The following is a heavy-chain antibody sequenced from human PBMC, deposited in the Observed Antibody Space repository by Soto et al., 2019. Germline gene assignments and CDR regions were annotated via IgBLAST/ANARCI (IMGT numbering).Heavy chain of an antibody. CDR1: GGSFTRNG. J-gene: IGHJ4*02. V-gene: IGHV1-69*06. D-gene: IGHD2-15*01. Sequence: QVQLEQSGAEVKKPGSSVKVSCKTSGGSFTRNGISWARQAPGQGLEWMGTIIPVFGRANYAQKFKDRVTITADRSTSTAYRAVSSLRSDDTAVYYCASTRASPVYFDHWGQGTLVTVSS. CDR3: ASTRASPVYFDH. CDR2: IIPVFGRA.